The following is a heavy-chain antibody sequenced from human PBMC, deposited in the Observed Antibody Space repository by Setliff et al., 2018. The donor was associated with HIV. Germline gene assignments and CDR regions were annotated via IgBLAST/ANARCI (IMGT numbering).Heavy chain of an antibody. CDR3: ARPRGGGEHYMDV. J-gene: IGHJ6*03. Sequence: GESLTISCKGSGYSFTSYWIGWVRQMPGKGLEWMGIIYPGDSDTRYNPSFQAEVTISADKSISTAYLQWSSLKASDTAMYYCARPRGGGEHYMDVWGKGTTVTVSS. CDR2: IYPGDSDT. CDR1: GYSFTSYW. D-gene: IGHD3-16*01. V-gene: IGHV5-51*01.